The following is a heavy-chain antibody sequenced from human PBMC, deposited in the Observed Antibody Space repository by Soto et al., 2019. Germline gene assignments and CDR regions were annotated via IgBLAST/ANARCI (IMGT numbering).Heavy chain of an antibody. CDR3: AKIISARLFYFAMDV. CDR2: IVGSGGSR. CDR1: GLTFSSYA. J-gene: IGHJ6*02. Sequence: GGSLRLSCAASGLTFSSYAMSWVRQAPGKGLEWVSGIVGSGGSRDYAESVKGRFTISKDNSKNTLYLQMNSLRAGDTAVYYCAKIISARLFYFAMDVWGQGTTVTVSS. V-gene: IGHV3-23*01. D-gene: IGHD6-6*01.